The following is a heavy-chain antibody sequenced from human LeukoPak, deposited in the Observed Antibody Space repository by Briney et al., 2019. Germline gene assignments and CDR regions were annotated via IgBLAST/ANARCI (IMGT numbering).Heavy chain of an antibody. CDR1: GGSFSGYY. V-gene: IGHV4-34*01. Sequence: SETLSLTCAVYGGSFSGYYWSWIRQPPGKGLEWIGEINHSGSTNYNPSPKSRVTISVDTSKNQFSLKLSSVTAADTAVYYCASLGTTLGNYYYYGMDVWGQGTTVTVSS. D-gene: IGHD1-7*01. CDR3: ASLGTTLGNYYYYGMDV. CDR2: INHSGST. J-gene: IGHJ6*02.